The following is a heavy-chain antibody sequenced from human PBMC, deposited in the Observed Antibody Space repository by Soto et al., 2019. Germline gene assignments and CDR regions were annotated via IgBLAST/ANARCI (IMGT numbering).Heavy chain of an antibody. V-gene: IGHV4-39*01. CDR1: CGSISSSIYY. Sequence: SETLSLTCTVSCGSISSSIYYWGWIRQPPGKGLELIGSIYYSGSTSYNPSLKSRVTISVDTSKNQFSLKLSSVTAADTAVYYCARTLGGLEARPGSDCWFEPWGQGTLVTVSS. J-gene: IGHJ5*02. CDR3: ARTLGGLEARPGSDCWFEP. CDR2: IYYSGST. D-gene: IGHD6-6*01.